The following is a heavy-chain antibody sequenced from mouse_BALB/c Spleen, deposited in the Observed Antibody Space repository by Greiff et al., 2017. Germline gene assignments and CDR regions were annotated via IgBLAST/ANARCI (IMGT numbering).Heavy chain of an antibody. CDR3: AREGGSYWYFDV. CDR1: GFTFSSYT. V-gene: IGHV5-12-2*01. Sequence: DVKLVESGGGLVKPGGSLKLSCAASGFTFSSYTMSWVRQTPEKRLEWVAYISNGGGSTYYPDTVKGRFTISRDNAKNTLYLQMSSLKSEDTAMYYCAREGGSYWYFDVWGAGTTVTVSS. J-gene: IGHJ1*01. CDR2: ISNGGGST.